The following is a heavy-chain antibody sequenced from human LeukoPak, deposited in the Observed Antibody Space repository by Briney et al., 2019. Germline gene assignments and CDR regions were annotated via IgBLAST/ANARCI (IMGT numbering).Heavy chain of an antibody. J-gene: IGHJ5*02. CDR2: INPSGGST. V-gene: IGHV1-46*03. Sequence: ASVKVSCKASGYTFTSYYMHWVRQAPGQGLEWMGIINPSGGSTSYAQKFQGRVTMTRDTSTSTVYMELSSLRSEDTAVYYCARDALPGFYGDYRHWFDPWGQGTLDTVSS. CDR1: GYTFTSYY. D-gene: IGHD4-17*01. CDR3: ARDALPGFYGDYRHWFDP.